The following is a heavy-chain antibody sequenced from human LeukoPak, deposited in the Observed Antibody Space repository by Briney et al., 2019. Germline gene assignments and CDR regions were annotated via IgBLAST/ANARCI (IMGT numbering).Heavy chain of an antibody. Sequence: SETLSLTCTVSGGSISSDYWSWIRQPPGKGLEWIGYIYYSGSTNYNPSLKSRVTISVDTSKNQFSLKLSSVTAADTAVYYCARERSGSYPPYYFDYWGQGALVTVSS. V-gene: IGHV4-59*01. CDR3: ARERSGSYPPYYFDY. CDR1: GGSISSDY. D-gene: IGHD1-26*01. CDR2: IYYSGST. J-gene: IGHJ4*02.